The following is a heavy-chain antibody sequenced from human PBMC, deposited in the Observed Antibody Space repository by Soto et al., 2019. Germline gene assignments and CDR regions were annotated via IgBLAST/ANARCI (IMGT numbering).Heavy chain of an antibody. CDR1: GFTFINTG. CDR3: AKIDGYLDY. D-gene: IGHD3-22*01. CDR2: LTGNGDTT. V-gene: IGHV3-23*01. J-gene: IGHJ4*02. Sequence: EVQGLQSGGGLVPPGGSLTLSCAGSGFTFINTGLSWVRQAPGQGLEWVSALTGNGDTTYYADSLKCWFTMSRGNSKSTLYLPLNTMRAEDKAVYYCAKIDGYLDYWGRGTLVTVSS.